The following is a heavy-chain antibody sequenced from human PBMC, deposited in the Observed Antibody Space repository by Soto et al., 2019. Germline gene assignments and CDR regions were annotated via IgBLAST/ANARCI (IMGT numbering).Heavy chain of an antibody. CDR3: ATDSSVWNATAYYCIDR. J-gene: IGHJ4*01. CDR1: GGSVSSGTYY. CDR2: IYYSGST. D-gene: IGHD6-19*01. V-gene: IGHV4-61*01. Sequence: QVQLQESGPGLVKPSETLSLTCTVSGGSVSSGTYYWNWIRQPPGKGLEWIGCIYYSGSTYYNPSLRSRVTISIDLSKNQFSLKLSSVTAADTAVYYCATDSSVWNATAYYCIDRWGQGTLVTVSS.